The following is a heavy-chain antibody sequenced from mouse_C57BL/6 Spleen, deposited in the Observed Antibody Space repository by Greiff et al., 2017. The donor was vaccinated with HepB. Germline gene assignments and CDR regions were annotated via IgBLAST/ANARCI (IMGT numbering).Heavy chain of an antibody. Sequence: QVQLKQPGAELVRPGTSVKLSCKASGYTFTSYWMHWVKQRPGQGLEWIGVIDPSDSYTNYNQKFKGKATLTVDTSSSTAYMQLSSLTSEDSAVYYCASGAAQAPFAYWGQGTLVTVSA. V-gene: IGHV1-59*01. CDR1: GYTFTSYW. CDR2: IDPSDSYT. J-gene: IGHJ3*01. CDR3: ASGAAQAPFAY. D-gene: IGHD3-2*02.